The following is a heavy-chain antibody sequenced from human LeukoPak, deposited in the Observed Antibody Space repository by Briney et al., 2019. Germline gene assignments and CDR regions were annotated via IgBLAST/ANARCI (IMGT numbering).Heavy chain of an antibody. CDR2: TYYSGST. D-gene: IGHD2-2*01. CDR3: ARGQGVGYCSSTSCEDRPNWFDP. Sequence: SETLSLTCTVSGGSISSGGYYWSWIRQHPGKGLEWIGYTYYSGSTYYNPSLKSRVTISVDTSKNQFSLKLSSVTAADTAVYYCARGQGVGYCSSTSCEDRPNWFDPWGQGTLVTVSS. J-gene: IGHJ5*02. V-gene: IGHV4-31*03. CDR1: GGSISSGGYY.